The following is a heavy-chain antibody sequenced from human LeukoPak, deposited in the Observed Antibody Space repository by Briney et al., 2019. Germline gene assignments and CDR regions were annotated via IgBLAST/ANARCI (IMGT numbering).Heavy chain of an antibody. Sequence: PGGSLRLSCAASGFTFSSYAMSWVRQAPGKGLEWVSAISGSGGSTYYADSVKGRFTISRDNSKNTRYLQMNSLRAEDTAVYYCAKVETDYGGNRDYYYYMDVWGKGTTVTVSS. CDR1: GFTFSSYA. CDR2: ISGSGGST. V-gene: IGHV3-23*01. CDR3: AKVETDYGGNRDYYYYMDV. D-gene: IGHD4-23*01. J-gene: IGHJ6*03.